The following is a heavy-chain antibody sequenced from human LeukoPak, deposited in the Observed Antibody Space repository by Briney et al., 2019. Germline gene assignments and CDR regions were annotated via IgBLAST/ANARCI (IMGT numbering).Heavy chain of an antibody. CDR3: AKGDDSSGWYLHFQH. CDR1: GFTFSSYA. D-gene: IGHD6-19*01. Sequence: GGSLRLSCAASGFTFSSYAMSWVRQAPGKGLEWVSAISGSGGSTYYADSVKGRFTISRDNSKNTLYLQMNSLRAEDTAVYYCAKGDDSSGWYLHFQHWGQGTLDTVSS. J-gene: IGHJ1*01. CDR2: ISGSGGST. V-gene: IGHV3-23*01.